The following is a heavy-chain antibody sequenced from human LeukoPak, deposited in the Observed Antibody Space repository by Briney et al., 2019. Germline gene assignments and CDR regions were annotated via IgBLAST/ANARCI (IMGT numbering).Heavy chain of an antibody. CDR2: FSGSGGST. J-gene: IGHJ6*03. CDR3: AKGDFYGSGRDYYYYMDV. D-gene: IGHD3-10*01. Sequence: QAGGSLRLSCAASGFTFSSYAMSWVRQAPGKGLECISGFSGSGGSTYYADSVKGRFTISRDNSKNTLYLQMNSLRAEDTAVYNCAKGDFYGSGRDYYYYMDVWGKGTTVTISS. V-gene: IGHV3-23*01. CDR1: GFTFSSYA.